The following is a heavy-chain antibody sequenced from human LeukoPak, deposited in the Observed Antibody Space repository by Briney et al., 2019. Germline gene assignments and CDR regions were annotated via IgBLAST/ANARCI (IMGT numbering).Heavy chain of an antibody. CDR3: ARVDTAMVDGMDV. J-gene: IGHJ6*02. D-gene: IGHD5-18*01. CDR2: INHSGST. Sequence: SETLSLTCTVSGGSISSGGYYWSWIRQPPGKGLEWIGEINHSGSTNYNPSLKSRVTISVDTSKNQFSLKLSSVTAADTAVYYCARVDTAMVDGMDVWGQGTTVTVSS. V-gene: IGHV4-39*07. CDR1: GGSISSGGYY.